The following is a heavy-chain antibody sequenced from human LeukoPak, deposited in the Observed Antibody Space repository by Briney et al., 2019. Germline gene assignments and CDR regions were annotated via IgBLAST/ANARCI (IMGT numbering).Heavy chain of an antibody. Sequence: GASVKVSCKTSGYIFSNYGITWVRQAPGQGLEWMAWISAYNGNTDSIQKVQGRITMTTDTSTTTAYMELRSLRSDDTAVYYCARDHAAGWELPLNWFDPRGQGTLVTVSS. CDR1: GYIFSNYG. CDR2: ISAYNGNT. D-gene: IGHD1-26*01. V-gene: IGHV1-18*01. CDR3: ARDHAAGWELPLNWFDP. J-gene: IGHJ5*02.